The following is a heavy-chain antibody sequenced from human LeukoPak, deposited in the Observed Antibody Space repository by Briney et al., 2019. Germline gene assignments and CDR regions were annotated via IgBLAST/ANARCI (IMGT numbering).Heavy chain of an antibody. J-gene: IGHJ6*02. CDR3: AKEITMIVVGRSGMDV. V-gene: IGHV3-23*01. CDR1: GFTFSSYA. CDR2: VSGSGGST. D-gene: IGHD3-22*01. Sequence: GGSLRLSCAASGFTFSSYAMSWVRQAPGKGLEWVSAVSGSGGSTYYADSVKGRFTISRDNSKNTLYLQVSSLRAEDTAVYYCAKEITMIVVGRSGMDVWGQGTTVTVSS.